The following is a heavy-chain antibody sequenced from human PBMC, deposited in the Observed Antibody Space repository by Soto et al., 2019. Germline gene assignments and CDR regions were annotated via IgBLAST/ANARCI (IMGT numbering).Heavy chain of an antibody. CDR1: GFTFSSYG. CDR2: ISYDGSNK. CDR3: AKDSLRFLEWLPYYGMDV. V-gene: IGHV3-30*18. Sequence: PXESLRLSCAASGFTFSSYGMHWVRQAPGKGLEWVAVISYDGSNKYYADSVKGRFTISRDNSKNTLYLQMNSLRAEDTAVYYCAKDSLRFLEWLPYYGMDVWGQGTTVTVSS. J-gene: IGHJ6*02. D-gene: IGHD3-3*01.